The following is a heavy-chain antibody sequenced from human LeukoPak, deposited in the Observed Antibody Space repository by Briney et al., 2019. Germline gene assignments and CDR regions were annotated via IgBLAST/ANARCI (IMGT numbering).Heavy chain of an antibody. CDR2: IYHSGST. Sequence: PSETLSLTCAVSGGSISSGGYSWSWIRQPPGKGLEWIGYIYHSGSTYYNPSLKSRVTISVDRSKNQFSLKLSSVTAADTAVYYCARDIDPGYCSGGSCPFAFDIWGQGTMVTVSS. CDR1: GGSISSGGYS. V-gene: IGHV4-30-2*01. CDR3: ARDIDPGYCSGGSCPFAFDI. D-gene: IGHD2-15*01. J-gene: IGHJ3*02.